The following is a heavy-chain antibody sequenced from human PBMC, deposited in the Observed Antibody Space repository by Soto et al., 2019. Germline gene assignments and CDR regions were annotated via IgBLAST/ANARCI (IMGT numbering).Heavy chain of an antibody. CDR1: GFTFSTYS. J-gene: IGHJ3*02. V-gene: IGHV3-23*01. D-gene: IGHD6-19*01. CDR2: IRDSGHST. Sequence: PGGSLRLSGAASGFTFSTYSMTWVRQAPGKGLEWVSTIRDSGHSTHYADSVRGRFAISRDNSKNTLFLQMNSLRAEDTAVYYCARVKAQILSSGWYGGDDIWGQGTMVTVSS. CDR3: ARVKAQILSSGWYGGDDI.